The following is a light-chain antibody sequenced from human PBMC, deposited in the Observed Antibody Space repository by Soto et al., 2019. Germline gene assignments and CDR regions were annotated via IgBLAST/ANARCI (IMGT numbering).Light chain of an antibody. V-gene: IGLV2-14*01. CDR2: DVS. J-gene: IGLJ1*01. CDR3: SSYTSSSTLYV. Sequence: LTQPASVSGSPGQSITISCTGTSSDVGGYNYVSWYQQHPGKAPKLMISDVSNRPSGVSNRFSGSKSGNTASLTISGLQAEDEADYYCSSYTSSSTLYVFGTGTKVTVL. CDR1: SSDVGGYNY.